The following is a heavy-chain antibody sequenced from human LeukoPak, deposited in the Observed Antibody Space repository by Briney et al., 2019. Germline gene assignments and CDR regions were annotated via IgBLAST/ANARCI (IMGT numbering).Heavy chain of an antibody. J-gene: IGHJ3*02. V-gene: IGHV4-4*08. CDR1: GGFTSPYK. Sequence: PSETLSLTCTVSGGFTSPYKWSWIRQPPGKGLEWIGFVYNSGFTSYNPSLKSRLTISVDTSKNQFSLKLTSVTAADTAVYYCAREWSAFDTWGQGTVVTVSS. CDR3: AREWSAFDT. CDR2: VYNSGFT. D-gene: IGHD2-8*01.